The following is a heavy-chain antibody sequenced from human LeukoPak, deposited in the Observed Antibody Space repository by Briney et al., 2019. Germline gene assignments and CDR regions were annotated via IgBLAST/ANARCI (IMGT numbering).Heavy chain of an antibody. CDR1: GFTVSSKD. J-gene: IGHJ4*02. D-gene: IGHD3-16*01. CDR3: AGAARGGYFDF. Sequence: GGSLRLSCAASGFTVSSKDMSWARQAPGKGLEWVSIIYTGGSTYYADSVKGRFTISRDNSKDTLYLQMHSLRAEDTAVYYCAGAARGGYFDFWGQGTLVTVSS. CDR2: IYTGGST. V-gene: IGHV3-53*01.